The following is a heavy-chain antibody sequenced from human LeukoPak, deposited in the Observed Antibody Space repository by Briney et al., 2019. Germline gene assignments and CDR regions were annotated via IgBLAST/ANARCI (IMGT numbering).Heavy chain of an antibody. CDR1: GFSFSTYW. J-gene: IGHJ3*02. CDR3: ARDQVRHQDSSSTFVAFDI. CDR2: IKQDGSEK. V-gene: IGHV3-7*01. D-gene: IGHD6-6*01. Sequence: GGSLRLSCAASGFSFSTYWMTWVRQTSGKGLEWVANIKQDGSEKYYVDSVKGRFTISRDNAKNSLYLQMNSLRAEDTAVYYCARDQVRHQDSSSTFVAFDIWGQGTMVTVSS.